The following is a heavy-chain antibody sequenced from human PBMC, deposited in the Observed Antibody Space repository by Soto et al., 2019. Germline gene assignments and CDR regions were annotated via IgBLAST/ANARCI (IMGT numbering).Heavy chain of an antibody. CDR2: IYYSGST. CDR3: ARGRTIFGVVTINWFDP. D-gene: IGHD3-3*01. V-gene: IGHV4-30-4*01. J-gene: IGHJ5*02. Sequence: QVQLQESGPGLVKPSQTLSLTCTVSGGSISSGDYYWSWIRQPPGKGLGWIGYIYYSGSTYYNPSLKSRVTISVDTSKNQFSRKLSSVTAADTAVYYCARGRTIFGVVTINWFDPWGQGTLVTVSS. CDR1: GGSISSGDYY.